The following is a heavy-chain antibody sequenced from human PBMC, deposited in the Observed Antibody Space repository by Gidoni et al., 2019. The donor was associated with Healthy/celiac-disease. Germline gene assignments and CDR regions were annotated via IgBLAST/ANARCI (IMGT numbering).Heavy chain of an antibody. J-gene: IGHJ5*02. V-gene: IGHV4-34*01. CDR3: ARGGGYGHNRNWFDP. CDR2: INHSGST. CDR1: GGSFRGYY. D-gene: IGHD5-18*01. Sequence: QVQLQQWGAGLLKPAETLSLTCAVYGGSFRGYYWSWIRQPPGKGLEWIGEINHSGSTNYNPSLKSRGTISVDTSKNQFSLKLSSVTAADTAVYYCARGGGYGHNRNWFDPWGQGTLVTVSS.